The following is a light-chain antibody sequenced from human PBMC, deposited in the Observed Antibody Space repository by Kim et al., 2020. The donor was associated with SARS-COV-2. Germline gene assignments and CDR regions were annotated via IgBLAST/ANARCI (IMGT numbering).Light chain of an antibody. CDR3: SAWDTSLSAWI. Sequence: QAGLTQPPSVSKGLGQTATLTCTGNSNTVGHHGAAWLQQHQGHPPKLLSYRNDARPSGISKRFSAFRSGNTASLTITGLQPEDEADYYCSAWDTSLSAWIFGGGTQLTVL. CDR2: RND. CDR1: SNTVGHHG. V-gene: IGLV10-54*01. J-gene: IGLJ2*01.